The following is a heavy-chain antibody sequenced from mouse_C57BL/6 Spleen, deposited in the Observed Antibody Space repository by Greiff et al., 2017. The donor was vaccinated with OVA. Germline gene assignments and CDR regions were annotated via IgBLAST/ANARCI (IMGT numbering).Heavy chain of an antibody. V-gene: IGHV2-2*01. CDR1: GFSLTSYG. CDR2: IWSGGST. Sequence: VQRVESGPGLVQPSQSLSITCTVSGFSLTSYGVHWVRQSPGKGLEWLGVIWSGGSTDYNAAFISRLSISKDNSKSQVFFQMNSLQADDTAIYYCARNHPHSYFDVWGTGTTVTVSS. CDR3: ARNHPHSYFDV. J-gene: IGHJ1*03.